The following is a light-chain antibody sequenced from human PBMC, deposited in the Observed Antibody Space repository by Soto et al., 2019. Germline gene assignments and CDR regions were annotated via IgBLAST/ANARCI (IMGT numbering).Light chain of an antibody. CDR1: SGHSSYA. CDR2: LNSDGSH. V-gene: IGLV4-69*01. J-gene: IGLJ2*01. CDR3: HTWGTDIVV. Sequence: QSVLTQSPSASASLGASVKLTCTLSSGHSSYAIAWHQQQPEKGPRYLMKLNSDGSHSKGDGIPDRFSVCSSAAERYLAISSLQSEDEADYYCHTWGTDIVVFCGGTKLTVL.